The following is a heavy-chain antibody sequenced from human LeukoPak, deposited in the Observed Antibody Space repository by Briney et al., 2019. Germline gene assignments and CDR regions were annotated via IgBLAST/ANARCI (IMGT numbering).Heavy chain of an antibody. J-gene: IGHJ3*02. CDR2: ISGSGGTT. CDR1: GLTGSHNY. CDR3: AKDVVVVPAASDAFDI. Sequence: PGGSLRLSCAASGLTGSHNYVSWVRQAPGKGLECVSSISGSGGTTYYADSVKGRFTISRDNSKNTLYLQMNSLRAEDTAVYYCAKDVVVVPAASDAFDIWGQGTMVTVSS. V-gene: IGHV3-23*01. D-gene: IGHD2-2*01.